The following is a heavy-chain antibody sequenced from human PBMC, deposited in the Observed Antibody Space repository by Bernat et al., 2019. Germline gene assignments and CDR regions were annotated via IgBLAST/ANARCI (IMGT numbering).Heavy chain of an antibody. CDR3: AKEGTMYAIVGDY. CDR2: ISGGGNSI. J-gene: IGHJ4*02. CDR1: GFTFSDYY. V-gene: IGHV3-11*01. Sequence: QVQLVESGGGLVKPGGSLRLSCAASGFTFSDYYMTWIRQTPGKGLEWVSSISGGGNSIYYADSVKGRFTISRDNAKNTLFLQMDSLIAEDTAVYYCAKEGTMYAIVGDYWGQGTLVTVSS. D-gene: IGHD2-8*01.